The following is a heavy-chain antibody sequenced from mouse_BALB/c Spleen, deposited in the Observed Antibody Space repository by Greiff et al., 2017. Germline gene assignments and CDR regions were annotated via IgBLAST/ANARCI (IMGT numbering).Heavy chain of an antibody. J-gene: IGHJ2*01. CDR1: GYSITSGYY. D-gene: IGHD2-4*01. CDR2: ISYDGSN. Sequence: EVQVVESGPGLVKPSQSLSLTCSVTGYSITSGYYWNWIRQFPGNKLEWMGYISYDGSNNYNPSLKNRISITRDTSKNQFFLKLNSVTTEDTATYYCARLYYDLTRDYFDYWGQGTTLTVSS. CDR3: ARLYYDLTRDYFDY. V-gene: IGHV3-6*02.